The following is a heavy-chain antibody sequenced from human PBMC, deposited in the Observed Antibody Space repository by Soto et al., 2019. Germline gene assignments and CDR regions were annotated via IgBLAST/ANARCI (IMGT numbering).Heavy chain of an antibody. CDR2: IFPIFGTS. D-gene: IGHD3-10*01. V-gene: IGHV1-69*01. J-gene: IGHJ4*02. Sequence: QVQLLQSGAEVKQPGSSVKVSCKASGGTFNTHAYNWVRQAPGQGLEWVGGIFPIFGTSNYAQKFQGSVTITADESMSTVYLELSSLRSEDTAVYYCARDSEFRDGNISHLDYWGQGTLVTVSS. CDR1: GGTFNTHA. CDR3: ARDSEFRDGNISHLDY.